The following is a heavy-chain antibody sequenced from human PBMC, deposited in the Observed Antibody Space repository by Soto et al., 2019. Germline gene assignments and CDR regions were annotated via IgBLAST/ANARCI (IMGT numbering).Heavy chain of an antibody. D-gene: IGHD3-3*02. Sequence: SETLSLTCTVSGGSMSSTNNDFWRWMRQSPGKGLAWMGSVSYSGTTYYSVSLRRRITISRDTSKNQCSLILSSVTAADTAVYYCAAHFWNGHWYFDHWGQGTLVTVSS. J-gene: IGHJ4*02. V-gene: IGHV4-39*01. CDR3: AAHFWNGHWYFDH. CDR1: GGSMSSTNNDF. CDR2: VSYSGTT.